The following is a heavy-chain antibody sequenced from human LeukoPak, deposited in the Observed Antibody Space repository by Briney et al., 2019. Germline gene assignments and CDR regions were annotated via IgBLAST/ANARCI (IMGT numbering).Heavy chain of an antibody. V-gene: IGHV3-73*01. J-gene: IGHJ6*02. Sequence: GGSLKLSGAASGFTFSGSAMHWVRQASGKGLEWVGRIRSKANSYATAYAASVKGRFTISRDDSKNTAYLQMNSLKTEDTAVYYCTRHGNIVGADYYYYGMDVWGQGTTVTVSS. CDR3: TRHGNIVGADYYYYGMDV. CDR2: IRSKANSYAT. CDR1: GFTFSGSA. D-gene: IGHD1-26*01.